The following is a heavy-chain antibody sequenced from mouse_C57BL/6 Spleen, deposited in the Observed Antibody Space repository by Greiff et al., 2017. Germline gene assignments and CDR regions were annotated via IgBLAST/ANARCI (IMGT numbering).Heavy chain of an antibody. CDR1: GYTFTSYW. J-gene: IGHJ3*01. CDR3: ARRGWDYDGGFAY. D-gene: IGHD2-4*01. CDR2: IYPGSGST. Sequence: QVQLQQPGAELVKPGASVKMSCKASGYTFTSYWITWVKQRPGQGLEWIGDIYPGSGSTNYNEKFKGKATFTADTSSNTAYMQLSSLTTEDSAIYYCARRGWDYDGGFAYWGQGTLVTVSA. V-gene: IGHV1-55*01.